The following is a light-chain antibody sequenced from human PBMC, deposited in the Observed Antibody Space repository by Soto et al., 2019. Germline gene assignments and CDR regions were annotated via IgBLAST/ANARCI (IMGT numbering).Light chain of an antibody. J-gene: IGLJ2*01. Sequence: SYELTQPPSVSVSPGQTASITCSGNKLGDKYVCWYQQKPGQSPILVIYQDTKRPSGIPERFSGSNSGNTATLTISGTQAMDEADYFCQAWDSSIVVFGGGTKLTVL. CDR2: QDT. V-gene: IGLV3-1*01. CDR3: QAWDSSIVV. CDR1: KLGDKY.